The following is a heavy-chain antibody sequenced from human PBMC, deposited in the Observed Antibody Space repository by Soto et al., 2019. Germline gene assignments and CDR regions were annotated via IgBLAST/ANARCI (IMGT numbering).Heavy chain of an antibody. CDR1: GFTFNTAW. J-gene: IGHJ4*02. CDR3: AHGYYYGSGSYPYYFDY. D-gene: IGHD3-10*01. V-gene: IGHV3-15*01. CDR2: IKTQAEGVTT. Sequence: GGSLRLSCEASGFTFNTAWMTWLRQAPGKGLEWVALIKTQAEGVTTHYAAPVKGRFTVSRDDSKNTVYLQVNSLNTEDTATYYCAHGYYYGSGSYPYYFDYWGQGTLVTVSS.